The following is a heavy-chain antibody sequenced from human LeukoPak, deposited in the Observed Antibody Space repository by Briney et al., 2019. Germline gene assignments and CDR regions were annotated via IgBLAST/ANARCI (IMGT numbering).Heavy chain of an antibody. J-gene: IGHJ3*02. CDR2: INHSGST. CDR1: GGSFSGYY. D-gene: IGHD6-19*01. V-gene: IGHV4-34*01. Sequence: SETLSLTCAVYGGSFSGYYWSWIRQPPGKGLEWIGEINHSGSTNYNPSFKSRVTISVDTSKNQFSLKLSSVTAADTAVYYCARGGSSGWYGTDDAFDIWGQGTMVTVSS. CDR3: ARGGSSGWYGTDDAFDI.